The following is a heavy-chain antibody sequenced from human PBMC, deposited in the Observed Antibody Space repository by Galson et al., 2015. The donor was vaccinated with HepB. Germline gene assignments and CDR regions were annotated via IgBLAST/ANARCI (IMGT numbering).Heavy chain of an antibody. V-gene: IGHV3-9*01. CDR3: AKAKIRRYSSSSVAFDI. CDR1: GFTFDDYA. CDR2: ISWNSSSI. D-gene: IGHD6-6*01. J-gene: IGHJ3*02. Sequence: SLRLSCAASGFTFDDYAMHWVRQAPGKGLEWVSGISWNSSSIGYADSVKGRFTISRDNAKNSLYLQMNSLRAEDTALYYCAKAKIRRYSSSSVAFDIWGQGTMVTVSS.